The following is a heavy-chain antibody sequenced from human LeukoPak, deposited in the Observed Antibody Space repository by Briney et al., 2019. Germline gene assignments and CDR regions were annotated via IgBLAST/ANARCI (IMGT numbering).Heavy chain of an antibody. CDR2: IRNKPYGGTT. CDR3: TRTRIPAAGIIDY. J-gene: IGHJ4*02. D-gene: IGHD6-13*01. Sequence: GGSLRLSCTGSGFTFGDYAMSWVRQAPGKGLEWVGFIRNKPYGGTTEYAASVKGRFTISRHDSKSIAYLQMNSLKTDDTAVYYCTRTRIPAAGIIDYWGQGTLVTVSS. CDR1: GFTFGDYA. V-gene: IGHV3-49*04.